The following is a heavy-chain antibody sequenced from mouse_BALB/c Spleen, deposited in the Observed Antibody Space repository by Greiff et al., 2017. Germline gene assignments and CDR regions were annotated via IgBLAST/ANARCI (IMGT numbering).Heavy chain of an antibody. CDR2: IWSGGST. CDR1: GFSLTSYG. D-gene: IGHD2-1*01. V-gene: IGHV2-2*02. J-gene: IGHJ4*01. CDR3: ARSGNYGENAMDY. Sequence: QVQLQQSGPGLVQPSQSLSITCTVSGFSLTSYGVHWVRQSPGKGLEWLGVIWSGGSTDYNAAFISRLSISKDNSKSQVFFKMNSLQANDTAIYYCARSGNYGENAMDYWGQGTSVTVSS.